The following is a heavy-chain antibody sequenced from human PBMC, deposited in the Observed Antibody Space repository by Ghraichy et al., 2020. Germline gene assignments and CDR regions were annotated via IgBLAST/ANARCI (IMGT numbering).Heavy chain of an antibody. D-gene: IGHD5-12*01. J-gene: IGHJ6*02. CDR3: AKGGLRDYYYGMDV. CDR2: VSWDGGGT. V-gene: IGHV3-43*01. CDR1: GFTFDNYT. Sequence: GGSLRLSCAASGFTFDNYTMHWVRQAPGKGLEWVSLVSWDGGGTYYADSVKGRFTISRDNSKNSLYLQMNSLRTEDTALYYCAKGGLRDYYYGMDVWGQGTTVTVSS.